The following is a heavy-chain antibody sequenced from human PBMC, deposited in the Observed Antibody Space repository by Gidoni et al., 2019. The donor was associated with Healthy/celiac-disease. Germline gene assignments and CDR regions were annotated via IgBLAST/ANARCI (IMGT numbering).Heavy chain of an antibody. V-gene: IGHV3-53*02. J-gene: IGHJ4*02. CDR2: IYSGGST. CDR3: ARDSYDSSGYFDY. Sequence: EVQLVETGGGLIQPGGSLRLSCAASGFPVSSNYMSWVRQAPGKGLEWVSVIYSGGSTYYADSVKGRFTISRDNSKNTLYLQMNSLRAEDTAVYYCARDSYDSSGYFDYWGQGTLVTVSS. D-gene: IGHD3-22*01. CDR1: GFPVSSNY.